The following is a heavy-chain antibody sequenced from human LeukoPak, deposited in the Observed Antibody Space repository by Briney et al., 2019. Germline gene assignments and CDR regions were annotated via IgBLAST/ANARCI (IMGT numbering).Heavy chain of an antibody. Sequence: ASVKVSCKASGYTFTSYGISWVRQAPGQGLEWMGWISAYNGNTNYAQKLQGRVTMTTDTSTSTAYMELRSLRSDDTAVYHCAIPRRGDGYKSARDYWGQGTLVTVSS. D-gene: IGHD5-24*01. CDR1: GYTFTSYG. CDR3: AIPRRGDGYKSARDY. J-gene: IGHJ4*02. CDR2: ISAYNGNT. V-gene: IGHV1-18*01.